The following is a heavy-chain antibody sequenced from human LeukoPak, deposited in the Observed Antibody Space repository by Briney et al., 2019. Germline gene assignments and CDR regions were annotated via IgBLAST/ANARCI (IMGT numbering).Heavy chain of an antibody. CDR3: ASQYSSGWYLVGFQPHFDY. CDR2: ISYDGSNK. V-gene: IGHV3-30-3*01. D-gene: IGHD6-19*01. CDR1: GFTFSGYA. Sequence: QAGGSLRLSCAASGFTFSGYAMHWVRQAPGKGLEWVAVISYDGSNKYYADSVKGRFTISRDNSKNTLYLQMNSLRAEDTAVYYCASQYSSGWYLVGFQPHFDYWGQGTLVTVSS. J-gene: IGHJ4*02.